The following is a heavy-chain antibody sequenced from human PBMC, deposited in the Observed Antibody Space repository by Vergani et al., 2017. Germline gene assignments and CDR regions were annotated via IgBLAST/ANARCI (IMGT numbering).Heavy chain of an antibody. Sequence: QVQLVESGGGVVQPGGSLRLSCAASGFTFSSYGMHWVRQAPGKGLEWVAVISYDGSNKYYADSVKGRFTISRDNSKNTLYLQMNSLRAEDTAVYYCAKDQVYYGDYGTFDYWGQGTLVTVSS. J-gene: IGHJ4*02. V-gene: IGHV3-30*18. CDR2: ISYDGSNK. CDR3: AKDQVYYGDYGTFDY. CDR1: GFTFSSYG. D-gene: IGHD4-17*01.